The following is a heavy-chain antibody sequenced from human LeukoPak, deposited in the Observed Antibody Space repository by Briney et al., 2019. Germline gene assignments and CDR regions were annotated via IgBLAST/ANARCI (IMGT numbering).Heavy chain of an antibody. Sequence: PGGSLRLSCAASGFTFSSYGMHWVRQAPGKGLEWVAFIRYDGSNKYYADSVKGRFTISRDNSKNTLYLQMNSLRAEDTAVYYCATHSSSWYGGAFDYWGQGTLVTVSS. J-gene: IGHJ4*02. CDR3: ATHSSSWYGGAFDY. CDR2: IRYDGSNK. V-gene: IGHV3-30*02. CDR1: GFTFSSYG. D-gene: IGHD6-13*01.